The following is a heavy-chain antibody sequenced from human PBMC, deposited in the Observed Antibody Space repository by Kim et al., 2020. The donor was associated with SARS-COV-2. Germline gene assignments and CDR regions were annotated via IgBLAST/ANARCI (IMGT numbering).Heavy chain of an antibody. Sequence: DSVKGRCTISRDNAKNCLYVQMNSLRGEDTAVYYCTRGGEEVMGGYYVDYWGQGTLVTVSS. V-gene: IGHV3-21*01. CDR3: TRGGEEVMGGYYVDY. D-gene: IGHD3-10*01. J-gene: IGHJ4*02.